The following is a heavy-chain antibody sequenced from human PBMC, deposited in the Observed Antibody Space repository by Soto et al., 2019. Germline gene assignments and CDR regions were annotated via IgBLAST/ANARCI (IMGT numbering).Heavy chain of an antibody. Sequence: QLQLQESGPGLVKPSETLSLTCTVSGGSISSSSYYWGWIRQPPGKGLEWIGSIYYSGSTYYNPSLKSRVTISVDTSKNQFSLKLSSVTAADTAVYYCARHIGYSSSWYVGGVDYWGQGTLVTVSS. CDR2: IYYSGST. D-gene: IGHD6-13*01. CDR1: GGSISSSSYY. CDR3: ARHIGYSSSWYVGGVDY. J-gene: IGHJ4*02. V-gene: IGHV4-39*01.